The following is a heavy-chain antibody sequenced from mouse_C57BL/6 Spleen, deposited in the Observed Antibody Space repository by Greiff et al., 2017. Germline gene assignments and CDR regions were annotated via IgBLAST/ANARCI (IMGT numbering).Heavy chain of an antibody. Sequence: VQLQQSGAELARPGASVKLSCKASGYTFTSYGISWVKQRTGQGLEWIGEIYPRCGNTNYNEKFKGKATLTADKSSSTAYMELRSLTSEDSAGYFCAKNDAVPFDYWGQGTTRTVSS. J-gene: IGHJ2*01. D-gene: IGHD2-12*01. CDR1: GYTFTSYG. CDR3: AKNDAVPFDY. V-gene: IGHV1-81*01. CDR2: IYPRCGNT.